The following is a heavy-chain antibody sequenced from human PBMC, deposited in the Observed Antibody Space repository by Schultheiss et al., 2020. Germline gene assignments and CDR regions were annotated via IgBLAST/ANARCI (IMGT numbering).Heavy chain of an antibody. CDR3: AKVDSNYVDYYYGMDV. Sequence: GRSLRLSCAASGFTFSSYAMSWVRQAPGKGLEWVSAISGSGGSTYYADSVKGRFTISRDNSKNTLYLQMNSLRAEDTAVYYCAKVDSNYVDYYYGMDVWGQGTTVTVSS. D-gene: IGHD4-11*01. CDR2: ISGSGGST. V-gene: IGHV3-23*01. J-gene: IGHJ6*02. CDR1: GFTFSSYA.